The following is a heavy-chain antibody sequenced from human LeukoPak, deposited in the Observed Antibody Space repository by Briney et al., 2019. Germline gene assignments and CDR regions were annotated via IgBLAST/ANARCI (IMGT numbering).Heavy chain of an antibody. CDR3: ARDERRPAAGTEHYFDY. CDR1: GYPFTSSS. D-gene: IGHD1-7*01. CDR2: INPYIDDK. Sequence: PGASVKVSCKASGYPFTSSSLSWVRQAPGRGLEWMGWINPYIDDKHSAPKFQGRVTLTTDTSTSTAYMELRDLTPDDTAIYFCARDERRPAAGTEHYFDYWGQGTLVTVSS. J-gene: IGHJ4*02. V-gene: IGHV1-18*01.